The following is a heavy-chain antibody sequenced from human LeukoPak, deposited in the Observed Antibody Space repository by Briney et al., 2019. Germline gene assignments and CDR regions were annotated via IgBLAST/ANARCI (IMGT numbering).Heavy chain of an antibody. J-gene: IGHJ6*03. CDR3: ARENLYSYGSYYYYMDV. Sequence: SETLSLTCTVSGGSISNSSSYWGWIRQPPGKGLEWIGSIYYNPSLKSRVTISVDTSKNQFSLKLSSVTAADTAVYYCARENLYSYGSYYYYMDVWGKGTTVTVSS. CDR2: IY. V-gene: IGHV4-39*07. D-gene: IGHD5-18*01. CDR1: GGSISNSSSY.